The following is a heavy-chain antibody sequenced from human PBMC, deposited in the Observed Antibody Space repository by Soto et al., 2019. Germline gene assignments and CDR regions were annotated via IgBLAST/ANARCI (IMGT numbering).Heavy chain of an antibody. Sequence: QVQLVQSGGEVKKPGASVTVSCKASGYTFINYHITWVRQAPGQGLEWMAWINTYNGMTDYAQRFQGSVTTTRDTSTRTAYMALRNLGSDDTAVSFCAKSPRGEMATDWGQGTLVTVSS. J-gene: IGHJ4*02. D-gene: IGHD5-12*01. V-gene: IGHV1-18*01. CDR2: INTYNGMT. CDR1: GYTFINYH. CDR3: AKSPRGEMATD.